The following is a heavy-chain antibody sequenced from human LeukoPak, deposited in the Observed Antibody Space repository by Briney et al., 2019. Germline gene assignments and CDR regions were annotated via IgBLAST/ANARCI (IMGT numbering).Heavy chain of an antibody. CDR2: IDSSGST. D-gene: IGHD1-26*01. Sequence: PSETLSLTCTVSGGSISSYYWSWIRHPPGKGLEWIGFIDSSGSTNYNPSLKSRVTISVDTSKNQFSLKLSSVTAADTAVYYCARIKVGATVDYWGQGTLVTVSS. V-gene: IGHV4-59*01. CDR3: ARIKVGATVDY. J-gene: IGHJ4*02. CDR1: GGSISSYY.